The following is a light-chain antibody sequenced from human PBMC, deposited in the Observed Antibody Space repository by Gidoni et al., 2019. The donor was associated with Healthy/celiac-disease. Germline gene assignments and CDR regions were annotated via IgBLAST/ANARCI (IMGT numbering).Light chain of an antibody. CDR1: NIGSKN. CDR2: RDS. V-gene: IGLV3-9*01. CDR3: QVWDSSTVV. J-gene: IGLJ2*01. Sequence: SYELTQPLSVSVALGQRARMTGGGNNIGSKNGHWYQQKPGQAPVLVIYRDSNRPSGIPERFSGSNSGNTATLTISRAQAGDEADYYCQVWDSSTVVFGGGTKLTVL.